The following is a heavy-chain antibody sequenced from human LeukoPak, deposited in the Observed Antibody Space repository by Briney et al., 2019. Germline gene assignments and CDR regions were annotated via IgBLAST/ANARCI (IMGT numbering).Heavy chain of an antibody. V-gene: IGHV3-20*04. Sequence: GGSLRLSCAASGFTFDDYGMSWVRQAPGKGLEWVAGINWNGGSTGYADSVKGRFTISRDNAKNSLYLQMNSLRAEDTALYYCARGSQWGGYYYMDVWGKGTTVTVSS. D-gene: IGHD1-26*01. J-gene: IGHJ6*03. CDR3: ARGSQWGGYYYMDV. CDR1: GFTFDDYG. CDR2: INWNGGST.